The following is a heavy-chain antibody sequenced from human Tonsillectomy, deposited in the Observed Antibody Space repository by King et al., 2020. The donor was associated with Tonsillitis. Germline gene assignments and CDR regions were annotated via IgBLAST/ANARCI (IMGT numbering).Heavy chain of an antibody. V-gene: IGHV3-30*18. CDR2: ISYDGSNT. CDR1: GFIFSSYG. J-gene: IGHJ3*02. Sequence: VQLVESGGGVVQPGRSLRLSCAASGFIFSSYGMHWVRQAPGKGLEWVAVISYDGSNTYYPDSVKGRFTISRDNSKNTLYLQMNSLRAEDTSVYYCAKAFNCNDVTSSFYIWGQGKMVTVSS. CDR3: AKAFNCNDVTSSFYI. D-gene: IGHD1-20*01.